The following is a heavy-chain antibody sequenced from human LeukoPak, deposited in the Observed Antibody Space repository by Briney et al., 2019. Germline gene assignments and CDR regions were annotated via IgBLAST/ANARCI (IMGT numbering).Heavy chain of an antibody. CDR1: GFTFSSYA. CDR3: TRGPSIAAAEFDY. D-gene: IGHD6-13*01. J-gene: IGHJ4*02. Sequence: GGSLRLSCAASGFTFSSYAMSWVRQAPGKGLEWVGFIRSKAYGGTTEYAASVKGRFTISRDDSKSIAYLQMNSLKTEDTAVYYCTRGPSIAAAEFDYWGQGTLVTVSS. V-gene: IGHV3-49*04. CDR2: IRSKAYGGTT.